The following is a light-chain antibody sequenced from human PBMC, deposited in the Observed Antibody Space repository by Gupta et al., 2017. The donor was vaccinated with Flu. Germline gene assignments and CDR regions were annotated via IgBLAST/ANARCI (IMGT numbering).Light chain of an antibody. V-gene: IGKV1-5*03. CDR1: QSISSW. CDR2: KAA. Sequence: DIQMTQSPSTLSASVGDRVTITCRASQSISSWLAWYQQKPGKAPKLLIYKAARLESGVTLRFSGSGAGTEFTLTSRRRENDDFDTYDVQHYTIYTFGQGTKVDIK. CDR3: QHYTIYT. J-gene: IGKJ2*01.